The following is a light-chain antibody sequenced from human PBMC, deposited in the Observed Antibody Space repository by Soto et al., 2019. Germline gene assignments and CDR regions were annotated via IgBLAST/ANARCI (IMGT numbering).Light chain of an antibody. V-gene: IGKV1-5*03. CDR3: QQYHASPWT. CDR1: QSINSW. J-gene: IGKJ1*01. Sequence: DIQMTQSPSTLSASVGDRVTITCRASQSINSWLAWYQQKPGKAPKVLIYKASSLKSGVPSRFSGSGSGTEFTLTVSSLQPDDFATYYCQQYHASPWTFGQGTEVEIK. CDR2: KAS.